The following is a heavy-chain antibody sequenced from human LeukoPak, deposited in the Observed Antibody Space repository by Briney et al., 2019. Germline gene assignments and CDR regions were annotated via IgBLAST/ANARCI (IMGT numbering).Heavy chain of an antibody. CDR2: IWYDGSNK. J-gene: IGHJ4*02. Sequence: GGSLRLSCAASGFTFSSYGMHWVRQARGKGLEWVSLIWYDGSNKYYADSVKGRFTISRDNSKNTLYLQMNSLRAEDTAVYYCAGDWGKGDYWGQGTLVTVSS. CDR3: AGDWGKGDY. V-gene: IGHV3-33*01. D-gene: IGHD3-16*01. CDR1: GFTFSSYG.